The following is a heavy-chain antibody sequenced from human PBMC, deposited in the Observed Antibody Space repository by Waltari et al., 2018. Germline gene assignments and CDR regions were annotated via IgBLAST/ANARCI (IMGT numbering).Heavy chain of an antibody. CDR2: IRSKADGGTT. CDR1: GFTFGDYA. V-gene: IGHV3-49*04. D-gene: IGHD6-13*01. CDR3: TRGGSSSWYSLDY. Sequence: EVQLVESGGGLVQPGRSLRLSCTASGFTFGDYAMSWVRQAPGKGLEWVGFIRSKADGGTTEYAASVKGRFTISRGDSKSIAYLQMNSLKTEDTAVYYCTRGGSSSWYSLDYWGQGTLVTVSS. J-gene: IGHJ4*02.